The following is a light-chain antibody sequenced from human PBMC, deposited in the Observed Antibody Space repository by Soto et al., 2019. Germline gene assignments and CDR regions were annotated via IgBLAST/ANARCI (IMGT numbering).Light chain of an antibody. Sequence: QSVLTQPPSASGTPGQRVTISYSGSSSNIGSNYVYWYQQLPGSAPKLLIHRNNQRPSGVPDRFSGSKSGSSASLAFSGLRSEDEADYYCAAWDDSLSGVVFGGGTKLTVL. J-gene: IGLJ2*01. CDR1: SSNIGSNY. V-gene: IGLV1-47*01. CDR2: RNN. CDR3: AAWDDSLSGVV.